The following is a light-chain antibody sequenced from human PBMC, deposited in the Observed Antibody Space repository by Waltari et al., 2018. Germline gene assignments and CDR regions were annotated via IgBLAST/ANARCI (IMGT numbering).Light chain of an antibody. J-gene: IGKJ1*01. CDR1: QSVSSSY. CDR2: GAS. CDR3: QQYGSSPWT. V-gene: IGKV3-20*01. Sequence: EIVLTQSPGTLSLSPGERATLSCRASQSVSSSYLAWYQQKPGQAPRLLIYGASSRFTGIPGRFSGSGSGTDFTLTISRLEPEDFAVYYCQQYGSSPWTFGQGTKVEIK.